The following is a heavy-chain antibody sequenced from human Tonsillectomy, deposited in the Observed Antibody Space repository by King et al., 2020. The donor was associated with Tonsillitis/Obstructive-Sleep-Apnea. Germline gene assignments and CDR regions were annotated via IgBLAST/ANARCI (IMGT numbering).Heavy chain of an antibody. J-gene: IGHJ4*02. CDR2: IPSSGSTI. CDR1: GFTSSIYE. V-gene: IGHV3-48*03. CDR3: AREGSEYYFDY. Sequence: QLVQSGGGLVQPGGSLRLSCAASGFTSSIYEMNWVRQAPGKGLEWVSYIPSSGSTIYYADSVKGRFTISRDNAKNSLYLQMNSLRAEDTAVYYCAREGSEYYFDYWGQGTLVTVSS.